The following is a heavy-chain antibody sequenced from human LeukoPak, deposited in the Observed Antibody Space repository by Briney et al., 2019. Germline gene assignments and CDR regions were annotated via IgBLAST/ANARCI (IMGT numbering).Heavy chain of an antibody. V-gene: IGHV1-2*02. CDR2: INPNSGGT. J-gene: IGHJ4*02. CDR1: GYTFTGYY. CDR3: ARSRTWIQLWLLGY. Sequence: ASVKVSCKASGYTFTGYYMHWVRQAPGQGLEWMGWINPNSGGTNYAQKFQGRVTMTRDTSISTAYMELSRLRSDDTAVYYCARSRTWIQLWLLGYWGQGALVTVSS. D-gene: IGHD5-18*01.